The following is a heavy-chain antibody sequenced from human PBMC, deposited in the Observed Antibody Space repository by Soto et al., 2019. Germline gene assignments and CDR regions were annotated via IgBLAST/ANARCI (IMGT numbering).Heavy chain of an antibody. Sequence: SETLSLTCAVSGGSISSSNWWSWVRQPPGKGLEWIGEICHSGSTNYNPSLKSRVTISVDKSKNQFSLKLSSVTAADTAVYYCASSYQLLLDYYYYGMDVWGQGTTVTVSS. V-gene: IGHV4-4*02. CDR1: GGSISSSNW. J-gene: IGHJ6*02. CDR2: ICHSGST. CDR3: ASSYQLLLDYYYYGMDV. D-gene: IGHD2-2*01.